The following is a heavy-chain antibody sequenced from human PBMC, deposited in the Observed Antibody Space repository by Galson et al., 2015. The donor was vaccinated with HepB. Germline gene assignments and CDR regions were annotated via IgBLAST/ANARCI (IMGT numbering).Heavy chain of an antibody. CDR1: GFTFRNYG. CDR2: IWYDGTNK. J-gene: IGHJ4*02. Sequence: SLRLSRAASGFTFRNYGMHWVRQAPGKGLEWVALIWYDGTNKYYADSVKGRFTISRDNSKNTLYLQMNSLRAEDTAVYYCVREFSGLYYFDYWGQGTLVTVSS. V-gene: IGHV3-33*08. D-gene: IGHD3-10*01. CDR3: VREFSGLYYFDY.